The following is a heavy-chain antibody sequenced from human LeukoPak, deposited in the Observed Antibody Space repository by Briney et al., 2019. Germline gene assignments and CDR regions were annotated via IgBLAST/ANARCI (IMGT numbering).Heavy chain of an antibody. V-gene: IGHV4-31*03. D-gene: IGHD4-23*01. CDR1: GGSISSGGYS. J-gene: IGHJ4*02. Sequence: SETLSLTCSVSGGSISSGGYSWSWIRQNPGKGLEWIGYIYYSGSSYYNPSLKSRVTISLDTSKNQFSLKLSSVTAADTAVYYCARGASDYGGNSLFDYWGQGTLVTVSS. CDR3: ARGASDYGGNSLFDY. CDR2: IYYSGSS.